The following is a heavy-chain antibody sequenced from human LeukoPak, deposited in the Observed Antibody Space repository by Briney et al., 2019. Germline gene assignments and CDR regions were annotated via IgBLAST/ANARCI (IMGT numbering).Heavy chain of an antibody. D-gene: IGHD1-26*01. CDR1: GFTFSSYA. Sequence: GGSLRLSCAVSGFTFSSYAMHWVRQAPGKGLEWVEVISYDGSNKYYADSVKGRFTISRDNSRNTLFLQMNSLRTEDTAVYYCARASHQWDLRLYGMDVWGPGTTVTVSS. CDR2: ISYDGSNK. V-gene: IGHV3-30-3*01. J-gene: IGHJ6*02. CDR3: ARASHQWDLRLYGMDV.